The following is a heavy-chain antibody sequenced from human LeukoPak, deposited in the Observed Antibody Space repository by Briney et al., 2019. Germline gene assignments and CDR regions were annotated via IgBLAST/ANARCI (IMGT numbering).Heavy chain of an antibody. CDR1: GFSLGTSGMC. J-gene: IGHJ4*02. CDR2: IDWDDDK. Sequence: ESGPTLVNPTQTLTLTCTFSGFSLGTSGMCVSWIRQPPGKALEWLARIDWDDDKYYSTSLQTRLTISKDTSKNQVVLTMTDMDPVDTATYYCARAFPTVTTFDYWGQGTLVTVPS. D-gene: IGHD4-17*01. V-gene: IGHV2-70*11. CDR3: ARAFPTVTTFDY.